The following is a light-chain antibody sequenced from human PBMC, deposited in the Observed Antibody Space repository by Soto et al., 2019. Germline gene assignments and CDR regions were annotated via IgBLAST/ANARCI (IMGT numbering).Light chain of an antibody. Sequence: EIVLTQSPGTLSLSPGERATLSCRASQSIPRNYLAWYQQKSGQAPRLLIYGASSRATGIPDRFSGSGSGTDFTLTISRLEPEDFAVYFCQQYETSPRTFGLGTKVDI. CDR2: GAS. V-gene: IGKV3-20*01. J-gene: IGKJ1*01. CDR3: QQYETSPRT. CDR1: QSIPRNY.